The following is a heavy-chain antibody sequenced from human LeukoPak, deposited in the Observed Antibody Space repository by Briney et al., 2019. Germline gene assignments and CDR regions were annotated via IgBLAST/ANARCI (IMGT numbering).Heavy chain of an antibody. J-gene: IGHJ4*02. CDR3: ARGVVASRPNHFDY. CDR2: IIPIFGTA. V-gene: IGHV1-69*13. Sequence: SLKVSCKASGDTFSSYTISWVRQAPGEGLEWMGGIIPIFGTANYAQKFQGRVTITADESTTTAYMELSSLRSEDTAVYYCARGVVASRPNHFDYWGQGTLVSVSS. D-gene: IGHD1-14*01. CDR1: GDTFSSYT.